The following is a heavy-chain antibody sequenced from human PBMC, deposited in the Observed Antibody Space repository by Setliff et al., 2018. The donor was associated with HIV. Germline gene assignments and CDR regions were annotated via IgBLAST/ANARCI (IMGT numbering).Heavy chain of an antibody. CDR1: GGTFSSYA. V-gene: IGHV1-2*02. Sequence: ASVKVSCKASGGTFSSYAISWVRQAPGHGLEWMGGIIPNSGATNYARNFQGRVTMTRDTSISTAYMDLSSLTSDDTAVYYCAPTRAYPPLEYFHHWGQGTLVTVSS. CDR3: APTRAYPPLEYFHH. CDR2: IIPNSGAT. J-gene: IGHJ1*01.